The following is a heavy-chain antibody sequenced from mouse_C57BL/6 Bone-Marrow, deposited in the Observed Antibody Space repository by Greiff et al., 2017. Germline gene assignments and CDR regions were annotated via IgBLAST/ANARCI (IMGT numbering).Heavy chain of an antibody. CDR1: GYSITSGYY. Sequence: EVKLMESGPGLVKPSQSLSLTCSVTGYSITSGYYWNWIRQFPGNKLEWMGYISYDGSNNYNPSLKNRISITRDTSKNQFFLKLNSVTTEDTATYYWARESYDGFAYWGQGTLVTVSA. J-gene: IGHJ3*01. CDR2: ISYDGSN. CDR3: ARESYDGFAY. D-gene: IGHD2-3*01. V-gene: IGHV3-6*01.